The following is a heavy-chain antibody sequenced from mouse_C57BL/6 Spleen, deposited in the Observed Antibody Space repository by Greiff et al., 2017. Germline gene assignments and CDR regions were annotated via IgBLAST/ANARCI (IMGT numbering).Heavy chain of an antibody. CDR1: GYTFTSYW. Sequence: VQLQQSGAELVKPGASVKVSCKASGYTFTSYWMHWVKQRPGQGLEWIGRIHPSDSDTNYNQKFKGKATLTADKSSNTAYMQLSSLTSEDSAVYYCAIGGDCYGIYCYFDVWGTGTTVTVSS. J-gene: IGHJ1*03. CDR2: IHPSDSDT. D-gene: IGHD2-1*01. CDR3: AIGGDCYGIYCYFDV. V-gene: IGHV1-74*01.